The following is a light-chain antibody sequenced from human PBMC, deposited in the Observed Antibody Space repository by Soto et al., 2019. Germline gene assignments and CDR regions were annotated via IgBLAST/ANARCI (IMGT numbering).Light chain of an antibody. CDR1: SSDVGGHKY. J-gene: IGLJ1*01. V-gene: IGLV2-8*01. CDR2: EVS. Sequence: QSALTQPPSASGSLGSSVTISCTGTSSDVGGHKYVSWYQHHPGKAPKLILFEVSQRPSGVPHRFSGSKSGNTASLTVSGLQAEDEADYYCNSYTNTAARVFGTGTKVTVL. CDR3: NSYTNTAARV.